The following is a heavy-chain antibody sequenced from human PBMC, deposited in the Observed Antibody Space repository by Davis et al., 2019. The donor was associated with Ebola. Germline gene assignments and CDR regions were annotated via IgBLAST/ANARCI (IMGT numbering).Heavy chain of an antibody. Sequence: SETLSLTCTVSGGSFPSYYWSWIRQPPGKALEWIGYIYNSGRTNYNPSLKSRVTISVDTSKNQFSLKLSSVTAADTAVYYCARLYDSSGYFAYWGQGTLVTVSS. V-gene: IGHV4-59*01. D-gene: IGHD3-22*01. CDR1: GGSFPSYY. J-gene: IGHJ4*02. CDR3: ARLYDSSGYFAY. CDR2: IYNSGRT.